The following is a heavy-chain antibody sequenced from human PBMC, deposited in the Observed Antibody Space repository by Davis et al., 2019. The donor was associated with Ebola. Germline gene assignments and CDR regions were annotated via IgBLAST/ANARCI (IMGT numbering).Heavy chain of an antibody. J-gene: IGHJ4*02. V-gene: IGHV3-23*01. D-gene: IGHD6-19*01. CDR1: GFTFSNYA. CDR3: AKGSIAVALLDC. CDR2: ISSSGDNT. Sequence: GESLKISCAASGFTFSNYAMSWVRQAPGKGLEWVATISSSGDNTYYADSVKGRFTISRDNSKNTLFLQMNSLRAEDTAVYHCAKGSIAVALLDCWGQGTLVTVSS.